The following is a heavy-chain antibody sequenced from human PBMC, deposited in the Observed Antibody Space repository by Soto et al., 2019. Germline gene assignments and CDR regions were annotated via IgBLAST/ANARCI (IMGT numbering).Heavy chain of an antibody. D-gene: IGHD3-10*01. CDR2: IYYSGST. V-gene: IGHV4-61*01. J-gene: IGHJ3*02. CDR1: GGSVSSGSYY. CDR3: ARDAGGAYDI. Sequence: QVQLQESGPGLVKPSETLSLTCTVSGGSVSSGSYYWSWIRQPPGKGLEWIGYIYYSGSTNYNPPIKSRVTISVDTSKNQFSLKLSSVTAADTAVYYCARDAGGAYDIWGQGTMVTVSS.